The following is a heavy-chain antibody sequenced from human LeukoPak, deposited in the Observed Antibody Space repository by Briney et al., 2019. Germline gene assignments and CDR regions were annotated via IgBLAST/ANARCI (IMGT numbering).Heavy chain of an antibody. Sequence: PSETLSLTCTVSGGSISSSSCYWGWIRQPPGKGLEWIGSIYYSGSTYYNPSPKSRVTISVDTSKNQFSLKLSSVTAADTAVYYCARLYRGYCSSTSCLGNYYYGMDVWGQGTTVTVSS. V-gene: IGHV4-39*01. CDR2: IYYSGST. D-gene: IGHD2-2*01. J-gene: IGHJ6*02. CDR3: ARLYRGYCSSTSCLGNYYYGMDV. CDR1: GGSISSSSCY.